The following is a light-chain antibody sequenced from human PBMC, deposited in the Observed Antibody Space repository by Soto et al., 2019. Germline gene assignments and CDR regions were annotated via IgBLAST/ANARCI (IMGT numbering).Light chain of an antibody. Sequence: DIALTQSPVTLSLSPGESATLSCRASQSFSSSYLAWYQQNPGQSPRLLXXGAXTRATGIPARFIGSGSGKEFTLTISSLQSEDYAVYYCHQYNNWPPLTFGQGTKVDI. CDR1: QSFSSSY. CDR3: HQYNNWPPLT. V-gene: IGKV3-15*01. CDR2: GAX. J-gene: IGKJ1*01.